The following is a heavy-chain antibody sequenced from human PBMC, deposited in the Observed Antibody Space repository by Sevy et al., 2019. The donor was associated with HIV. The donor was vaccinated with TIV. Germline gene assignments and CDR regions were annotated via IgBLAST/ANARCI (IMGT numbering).Heavy chain of an antibody. Sequence: GGSLRLSCAASGFTFSVYWMSWVRQAPGKGLEWVATMKEDGSDKDYVDSVKGRFTISRDNAKNSLYLQMNSLRAEDTAVYYCVREGVGGYSYSLDCCGQGTLVTVSS. D-gene: IGHD5-18*01. J-gene: IGHJ4*02. CDR3: VREGVGGYSYSLDC. CDR1: GFTFSVYW. CDR2: MKEDGSDK. V-gene: IGHV3-7*01.